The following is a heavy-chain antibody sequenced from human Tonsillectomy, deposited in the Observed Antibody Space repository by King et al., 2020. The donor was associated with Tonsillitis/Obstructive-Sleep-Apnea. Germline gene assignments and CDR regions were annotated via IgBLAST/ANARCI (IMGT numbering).Heavy chain of an antibody. Sequence: QLQESGPGLVKPSHTLSLTCTVSGGSISSGGYYWSWIRQHPGKGLEWIGYIYYSGTTYYNPSLKSRVTISLDTSKNRFSLKLSSVTAADTAFYYCARGDDYDTYLDYWGQGTLVTVSS. CDR3: ARGDDYDTYLDY. CDR1: GGSISSGGYY. J-gene: IGHJ4*02. D-gene: IGHD4-17*01. CDR2: IYYSGTT. V-gene: IGHV4-31*03.